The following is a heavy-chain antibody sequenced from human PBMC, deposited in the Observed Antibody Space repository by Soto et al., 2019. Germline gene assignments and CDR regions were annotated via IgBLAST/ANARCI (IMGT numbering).Heavy chain of an antibody. Sequence: SETLSLTCAVYGGSFSGYYWSWIRQPPGKGLEWIGEINHSGSTNYNPSLKSRVTISVDTSKNQFSLKLSSVTAADTAVYYCASQFFDILTGYYYRRAHHFDYWGQGTLVTVSS. CDR2: INHSGST. J-gene: IGHJ4*02. D-gene: IGHD3-9*01. CDR3: ASQFFDILTGYYYRRAHHFDY. CDR1: GGSFSGYY. V-gene: IGHV4-34*01.